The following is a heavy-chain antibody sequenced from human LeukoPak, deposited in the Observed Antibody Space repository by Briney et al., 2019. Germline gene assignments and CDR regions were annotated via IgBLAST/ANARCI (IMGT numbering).Heavy chain of an antibody. CDR2: FDPEDGET. V-gene: IGHV1-24*01. CDR1: GYTLTELS. CDR3: ARDSSYTMIVVVTHAFDI. Sequence: ASVKVSCKVSGYTLTELSMHWVRQAPGKGLEWMGGFDPEDGETIYAQKFQGRVTMTEDTSTDTAYMELSSLRSEDTAVYYCARDSSYTMIVVVTHAFDIWGQGTMVTVSS. J-gene: IGHJ3*02. D-gene: IGHD3-22*01.